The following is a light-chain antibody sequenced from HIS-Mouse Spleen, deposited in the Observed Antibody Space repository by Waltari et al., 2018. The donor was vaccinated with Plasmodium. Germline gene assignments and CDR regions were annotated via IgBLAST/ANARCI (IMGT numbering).Light chain of an antibody. CDR3: QQYDNLPYT. Sequence: DIQMTQSPSSLSASVGDRVTITCQASQDISNYLNWYQQKPGKAPKLLIYDASNLETGFPSRFSGSGSGTDFTFTISSLQPEDIATYYCQQYDNLPYTFGQVTKLEIK. V-gene: IGKV1-33*01. CDR1: QDISNY. J-gene: IGKJ2*01. CDR2: DAS.